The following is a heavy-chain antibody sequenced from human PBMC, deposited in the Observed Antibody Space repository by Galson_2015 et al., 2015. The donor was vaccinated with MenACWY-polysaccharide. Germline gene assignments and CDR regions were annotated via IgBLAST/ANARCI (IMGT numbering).Heavy chain of an antibody. CDR3: ARTCPPYSRTWYECFDY. D-gene: IGHD6-13*01. CDR1: GDSVSSNSAA. Sequence: CAISGDSVSSNSAAWNWIRQSPSRGLEWLGRTYYRSKWYHDYPVSVKSRIIINPDTSKNQFSLQLNSVTPDDTALYYCARTCPPYSRTWYECFDYWDQGTLVTVSS. V-gene: IGHV6-1*01. J-gene: IGHJ4*02. CDR2: TYYRSKWYH.